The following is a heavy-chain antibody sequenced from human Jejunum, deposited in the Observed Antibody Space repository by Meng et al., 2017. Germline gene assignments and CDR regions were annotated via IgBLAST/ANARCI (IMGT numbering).Heavy chain of an antibody. Sequence: GGSLRLSCAASGFTYNRYVMRWVRQAPGKGLEWVSAISDSGDKTYYADSVKGRFTISRENSKNTLYLQMNSLRAEDTAVYYCAKGWDSSGGDYSYWGQGTLVTVSS. CDR1: GFTYNRYV. D-gene: IGHD6-19*01. V-gene: IGHV3-23*01. J-gene: IGHJ4*02. CDR3: AKGWDSSGGDYSY. CDR2: ISDSGDKT.